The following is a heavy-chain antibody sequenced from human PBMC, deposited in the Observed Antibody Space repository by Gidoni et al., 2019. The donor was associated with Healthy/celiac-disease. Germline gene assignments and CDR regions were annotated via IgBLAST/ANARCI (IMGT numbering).Heavy chain of an antibody. V-gene: IGHV4-59*01. D-gene: IGHD4-17*01. Sequence: QVQLQESGPGLVKPSETLSLTCTVSGCSISSYYWSWIRQPPGKGLEWIGYIYYSGSTNYNPSLKSRVTISVDTSKNQFSLKLSSVTAADTAVYYCARVCQDYGGNSLAFDIWGQGTMVTVSS. CDR2: IYYSGST. CDR1: GCSISSYY. J-gene: IGHJ3*02. CDR3: ARVCQDYGGNSLAFDI.